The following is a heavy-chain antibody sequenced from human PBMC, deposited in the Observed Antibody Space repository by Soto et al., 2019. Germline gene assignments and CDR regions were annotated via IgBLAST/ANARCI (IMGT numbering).Heavy chain of an antibody. CDR2: ISCSEDKK. V-gene: IGHV3-23*01. D-gene: IGHD6-6*01. J-gene: IGHJ4*02. Sequence: GGSLRLSCGASRLTFSSYGMHWVRQAPGKGLEWVAVISCSEDKKYYADSVKGRFTISRDNSKNTLYLQMNSLRAEDTAVYYCAKRSSSSTFDYWGQGTLVTVSS. CDR3: AKRSSSSTFDY. CDR1: RLTFSSYG.